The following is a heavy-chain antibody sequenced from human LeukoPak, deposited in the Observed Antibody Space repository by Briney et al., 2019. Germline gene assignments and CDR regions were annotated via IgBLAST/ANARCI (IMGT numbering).Heavy chain of an antibody. J-gene: IGHJ4*02. V-gene: IGHV3-15*01. CDR2: IKSKTDGGTT. CDR1: GFTFSNAW. Sequence: GGSLRLSCAASGFTFSNAWMSWVRQAPGKGLEWVGRIKSKTDGGTTDYAAPVKGRFTISRDGSKNTLYLQMNSLKTEDTAVYYCTTTYYDFWSGYYPDFDYWGQGTLVTVSS. CDR3: TTTYYDFWSGYYPDFDY. D-gene: IGHD3-3*01.